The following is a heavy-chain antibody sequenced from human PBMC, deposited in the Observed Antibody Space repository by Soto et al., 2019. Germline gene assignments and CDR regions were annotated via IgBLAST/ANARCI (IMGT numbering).Heavy chain of an antibody. CDR2: ISSSSSYI. Sequence: PGGSLRLSCAASGFTFSSYSMNWVRQAPGKGLEWVSSISSSSSYIYYADSVKGQFTNSRDNAKNSLYLQMNSLRAEDTAVFYCARDPPYDSSGYYPNWFDPWGQGTLVTVSS. CDR3: ARDPPYDSSGYYPNWFDP. V-gene: IGHV3-21*01. D-gene: IGHD3-22*01. J-gene: IGHJ5*02. CDR1: GFTFSSYS.